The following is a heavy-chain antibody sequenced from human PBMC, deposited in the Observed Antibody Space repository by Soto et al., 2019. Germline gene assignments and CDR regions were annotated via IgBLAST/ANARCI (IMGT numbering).Heavy chain of an antibody. CDR3: ATRPNFDWSPFDY. V-gene: IGHV1-24*01. D-gene: IGHD3-9*01. Sequence: ASVKVSCKVSGYTLTELSMHWVRQAPGKGLEWMGGFDPEDGETIYAQKFQGRVTMTEDTSTDTAYMELSSLRSEDTAVYDCATRPNFDWSPFDYWGQGTLVTVSS. CDR1: GYTLTELS. CDR2: FDPEDGET. J-gene: IGHJ4*02.